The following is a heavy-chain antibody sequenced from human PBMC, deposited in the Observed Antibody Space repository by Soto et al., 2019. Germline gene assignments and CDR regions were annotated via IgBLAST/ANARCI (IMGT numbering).Heavy chain of an antibody. CDR1: GFTFSSYA. J-gene: IGHJ4*02. Sequence: SLRLSCAASGFTFSSYAMSWVRQAPGKGLEWVSAISGSGGSTYYADSVKGRFTISGDNSKNTLYLQMNSLRAEDTAVYYCAKRGARWLVEGYYFDYWGQGTLVTVSS. CDR3: AKRGARWLVEGYYFDY. CDR2: ISGSGGST. D-gene: IGHD6-19*01. V-gene: IGHV3-23*01.